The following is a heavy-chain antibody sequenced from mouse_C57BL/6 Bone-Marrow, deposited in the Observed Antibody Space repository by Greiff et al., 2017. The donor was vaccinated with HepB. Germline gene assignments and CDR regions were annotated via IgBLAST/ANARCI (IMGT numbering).Heavy chain of an antibody. J-gene: IGHJ4*01. CDR2: ISSGGSYT. D-gene: IGHD1-1*01. CDR1: GFTFSSYG. Sequence: EVNVVESGGHLVKPGGSLKLSCAASGFTFSSYGMSWVRQTPDKRLEWVATISSGGSYTYYPDSVKGRFTISRDNAKNTLYLQMSSLKSEDTAMYYCAREVGTTERYAMDYWGQGTSVTVSS. V-gene: IGHV5-6*01. CDR3: AREVGTTERYAMDY.